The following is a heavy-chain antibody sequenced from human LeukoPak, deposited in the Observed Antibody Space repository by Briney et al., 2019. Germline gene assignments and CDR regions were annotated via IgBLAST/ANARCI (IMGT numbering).Heavy chain of an antibody. CDR2: INSDGSST. V-gene: IGHV3-74*01. CDR3: ARGQRAHVEWYYYMDV. CDR1: GFTFSSYW. J-gene: IGHJ6*03. Sequence: PGGSLRLSCAASGFTFSSYWMHWVRQAPGKGLVWVSRINSDGSSTSYADSVKGRFTISRDNSKNTLYLQMNSLRADDTAVYYCARGQRAHVEWYYYMDVWGKGTTVTVSS. D-gene: IGHD1-26*01.